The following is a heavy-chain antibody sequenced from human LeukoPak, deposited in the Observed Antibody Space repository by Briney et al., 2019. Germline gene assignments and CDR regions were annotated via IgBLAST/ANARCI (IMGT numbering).Heavy chain of an antibody. Sequence: SETLSLTCTVSGGSITSYYWSWIRQPPGKGLEWIGYIYYSESTNYNPSLKSRVTILVDTSKNQFSLKLSSVTAADTAVYYCARNGDYVGFDYWGQGTLVTVSS. CDR3: ARNGDYVGFDY. V-gene: IGHV4-59*01. D-gene: IGHD4-17*01. J-gene: IGHJ4*02. CDR1: GGSITSYY. CDR2: IYYSEST.